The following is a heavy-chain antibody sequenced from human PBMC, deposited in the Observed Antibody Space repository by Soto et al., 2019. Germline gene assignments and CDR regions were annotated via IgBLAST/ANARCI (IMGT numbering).Heavy chain of an antibody. CDR1: GFTFSNYA. Sequence: GGSLRLSCAASGFTFSNYAMSWVRQAPGKGLEWVSGIRGGGGRTYYADSVKGRFTISRDNSENTLFLQMNSLRVEDTALYYCAKEYDILTGSDHWGPGTLVTVSS. CDR3: AKEYDILTGSDH. J-gene: IGHJ4*02. D-gene: IGHD3-9*01. CDR2: IRGGGGRT. V-gene: IGHV3-23*01.